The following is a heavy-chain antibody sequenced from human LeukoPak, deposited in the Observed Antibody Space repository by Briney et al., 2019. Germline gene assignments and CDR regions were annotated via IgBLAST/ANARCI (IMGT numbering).Heavy chain of an antibody. J-gene: IGHJ6*03. CDR2: INWNGGST. CDR3: ARVGGSGKFSDYYYYMDV. Sequence: GGSLRLSCAASGFTFDDYGMSWVRQAPGKGLEWVSGINWNGGSTGYADSVKGRFTISRDNAKNSLYLQMNSLRAEDTAVYYCARVGGSGKFSDYYYYMDVWGKGTTVTVS. D-gene: IGHD3-10*01. CDR1: GFTFDDYG. V-gene: IGHV3-20*04.